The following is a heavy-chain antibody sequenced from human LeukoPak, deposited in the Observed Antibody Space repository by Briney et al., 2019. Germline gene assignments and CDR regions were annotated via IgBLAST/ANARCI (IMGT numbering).Heavy chain of an antibody. CDR3: ARLSMVRGVFDY. CDR2: IYYGGST. J-gene: IGHJ4*02. CDR1: GGSISGSSYY. Sequence: SETLSLTCTVSGGSISGSSYYWGWIRQPPGKGLEWIGSIYYGGSTYYNPSLKSRVTISVDTSKNQFSLKLSSVTAADTAVYYCARLSMVRGVFDYWGQGTLVTVSS. V-gene: IGHV4-39*01. D-gene: IGHD3-10*01.